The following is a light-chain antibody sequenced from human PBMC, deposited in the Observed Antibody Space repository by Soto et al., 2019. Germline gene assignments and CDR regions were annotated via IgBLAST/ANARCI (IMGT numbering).Light chain of an antibody. CDR1: SSDVGGYNY. Sequence: QSALTQPPSASGSPGQSVAISCTGTSSDVGGYNYVSWYQQHPGKAPKLMIYEVNKRPSGVPDRFAGSKSGNTASLTVSGLQADDEADYYCSSYAGSSNVFVTGTKLTVL. J-gene: IGLJ1*01. V-gene: IGLV2-8*01. CDR2: EVN. CDR3: SSYAGSSNV.